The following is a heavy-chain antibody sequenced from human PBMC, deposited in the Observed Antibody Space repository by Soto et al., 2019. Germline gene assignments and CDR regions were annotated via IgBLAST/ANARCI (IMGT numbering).Heavy chain of an antibody. D-gene: IGHD2-21*01. Sequence: DVHLLESGGGLVQPGGSLRLSCVASGFTLSDYDMGWVRQAPGKGLEWVSLIRGDGGATYYATSLEGRLTISRDTSENTLYLQMNSLRVEDTALYYCAKDRRGGEYSAFDLWGQGTLVTVSS. CDR2: IRGDGGAT. CDR3: AKDRRGGEYSAFDL. CDR1: GFTLSDYD. V-gene: IGHV3-23*01. J-gene: IGHJ3*01.